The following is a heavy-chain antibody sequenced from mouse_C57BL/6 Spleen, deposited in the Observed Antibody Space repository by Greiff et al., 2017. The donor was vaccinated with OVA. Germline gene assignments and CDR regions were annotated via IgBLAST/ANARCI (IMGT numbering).Heavy chain of an antibody. V-gene: IGHV1-62-2*01. Sequence: LQESGAELVKPGASVKLSCKASGYTFTEYTIHWVKQRSGQGLEWIGWFYPGSGSIKYNEKFKDKATLTADKSSSTVYLALRRLPSEDSAVDFCAGHEEGNYYGSWFAYWGQGTLVTVSA. CDR2: FYPGSGSI. CDR1: GYTFTEYT. J-gene: IGHJ3*01. D-gene: IGHD1-1*01. CDR3: AGHEEGNYYGSWFAY.